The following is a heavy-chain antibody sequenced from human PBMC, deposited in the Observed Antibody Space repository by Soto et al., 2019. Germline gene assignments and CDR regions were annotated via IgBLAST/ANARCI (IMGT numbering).Heavy chain of an antibody. CDR1: GFTFSNYW. Sequence: EVHLVESGGDLVQWGGSLRLSCAASGFTFSNYWMNWVRLAPGKGPEWVANINQDGSEQNYVDSVRGRFTISRDNARNSLYLQMNSLRAEDTAVFYCARKGNWGAFDVWGQGTLVVVSS. D-gene: IGHD3-16*01. CDR2: INQDGSEQ. CDR3: ARKGNWGAFDV. J-gene: IGHJ3*01. V-gene: IGHV3-7*01.